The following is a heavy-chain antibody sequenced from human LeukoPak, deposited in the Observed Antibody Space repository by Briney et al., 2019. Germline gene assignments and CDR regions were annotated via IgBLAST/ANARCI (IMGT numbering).Heavy chain of an antibody. CDR2: VKQDGSET. D-gene: IGHD5-18*01. Sequence: GGSLRLSCAASGFTFSSNWMSWVRQAPGKGLEWVANVKQDGSETYYVDSVKGRFTISRGNAKNSLFLQMNSLRVEDTAVYYCARAYSYAFEPWGQGTLVTVSS. J-gene: IGHJ5*02. CDR3: ARAYSYAFEP. CDR1: GFTFSSNW. V-gene: IGHV3-7*04.